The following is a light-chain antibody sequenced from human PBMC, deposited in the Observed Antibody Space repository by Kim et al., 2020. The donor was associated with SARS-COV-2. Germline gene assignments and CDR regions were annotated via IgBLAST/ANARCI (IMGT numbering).Light chain of an antibody. J-gene: IGKJ2*01. V-gene: IGKV1-39*01. CDR2: GAS. Sequence: ASVGDRVNITCRASQSISTYLNWYQQKPGKAPKLLIYGASSLQSGVPSRFSGSGSGTDFTLTISSLQPEDFATYYCQQSYSTLLYTFGQGTKLEI. CDR3: QQSYSTLLYT. CDR1: QSISTY.